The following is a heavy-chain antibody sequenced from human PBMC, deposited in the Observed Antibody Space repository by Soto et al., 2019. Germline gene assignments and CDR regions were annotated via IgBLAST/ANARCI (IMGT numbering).Heavy chain of an antibody. CDR1: GGTFNSYA. J-gene: IGHJ4*02. Sequence: QVQLVQSGAEVKKPGSSVKVSCKASGGTFNSYAISWVRQAPGQGLEWRGGIIPIFGTAKYAQKFQGRVTITADDSTNTGYLELTNLTSEDTAVYFCTRVGYTSGPTFDYWGQGTLVIVSS. CDR3: TRVGYTSGPTFDY. V-gene: IGHV1-69*01. CDR2: IIPIFGTA. D-gene: IGHD5-12*01.